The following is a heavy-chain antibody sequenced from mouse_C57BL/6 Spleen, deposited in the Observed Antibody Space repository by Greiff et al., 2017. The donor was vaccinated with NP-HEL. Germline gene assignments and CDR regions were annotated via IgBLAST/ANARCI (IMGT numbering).Heavy chain of an antibody. V-gene: IGHV1-72*01. J-gene: IGHJ1*03. CDR1: RYTCPLTF. CDR3: ARWGDYEWYFDV. CDR2: IDPNLVCT. D-gene: IGHD2-4*01. Sequence: VQLQQPGAELVKPFASVKLSCKAPRYTCPLTFMHLFTPPPLRGLELIGRIDPNLVCTKYKEKFKSKATLTVDKPSSTAYMQLSSLTSEDSAVYYCARWGDYEWYFDVWGTGTTVTVSS.